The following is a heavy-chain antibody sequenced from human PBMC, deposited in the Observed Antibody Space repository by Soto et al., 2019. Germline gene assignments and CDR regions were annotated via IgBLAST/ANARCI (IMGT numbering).Heavy chain of an antibody. J-gene: IGHJ6*02. D-gene: IGHD3-10*01. CDR2: IYYSGST. CDR1: GGSISSGDYY. CDR3: ARDSLWFGEFPLSYGMDV. V-gene: IGHV4-30-4*01. Sequence: SETLSPTCTVSGGSISSGDYYWSWIRQPPGKGLEWIGYIYYSGSTYYNPSLKSRVTISVDTSKNQFSLKLSSVTAADTAVYYCARDSLWFGEFPLSYGMDVWGQGTTVTVSS.